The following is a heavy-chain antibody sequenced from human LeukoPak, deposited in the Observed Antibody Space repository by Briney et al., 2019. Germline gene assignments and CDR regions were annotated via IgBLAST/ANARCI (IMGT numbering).Heavy chain of an antibody. V-gene: IGHV3-23*01. CDR2: ISASGGST. CDR1: GYTFSIYD. Sequence: GGSLRLSCAASGYTFSIYDMNWVRQATGKGLEWVSGISASGGSTFYAESVKGRFTISRHNSKNTLFLQMDSLRDEDTALYYCTKHLSGSGQYLQHWGQGTLVTVSS. CDR3: TKHLSGSGQYLQH. D-gene: IGHD6-19*01. J-gene: IGHJ1*01.